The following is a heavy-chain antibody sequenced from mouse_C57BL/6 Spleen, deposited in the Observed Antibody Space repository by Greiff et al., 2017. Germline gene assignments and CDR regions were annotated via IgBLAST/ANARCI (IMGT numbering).Heavy chain of an antibody. V-gene: IGHV3-6*01. J-gene: IGHJ4*01. CDR1: GYSITSGYY. CDR3: ARGIYYGYDVGYAMDY. CDR2: ISYDGSN. D-gene: IGHD2-2*01. Sequence: EVHLVESGPGLVKPSQSLSLTCSVTGYSITSGYYWNWIRQFPGNKLEWMGYISYDGSNNYNPSLKNRISITRDTSKNQFFLKLNSVTTEDTATYYCARGIYYGYDVGYAMDYWGQGTSVTVSS.